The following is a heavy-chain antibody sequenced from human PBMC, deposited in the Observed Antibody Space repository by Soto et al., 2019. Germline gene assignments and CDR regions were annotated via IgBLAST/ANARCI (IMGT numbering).Heavy chain of an antibody. V-gene: IGHV3-23*01. CDR2: ISYSGSNK. Sequence: GGSLRLSCAASGFTFSSYAMSWVRQAPGKGLEWVSAISYSGSNKYYADSVKGRFTISRDNSKNTLYLQMNSLRAEDTAVYYCARERITIFGVVTSFYFDYWGQGTLVTVSS. CDR1: GFTFSSYA. CDR3: ARERITIFGVVTSFYFDY. D-gene: IGHD3-3*01. J-gene: IGHJ4*02.